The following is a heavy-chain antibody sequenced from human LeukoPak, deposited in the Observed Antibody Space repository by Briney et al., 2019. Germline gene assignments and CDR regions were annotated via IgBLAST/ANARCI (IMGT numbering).Heavy chain of an antibody. CDR1: GFTFSSYS. D-gene: IGHD5-18*01. CDR2: VSGSSRTI. J-gene: IGHJ3*02. V-gene: IGHV3-48*01. CDR3: ARDAAFSILRYSPSVVGYAFDI. Sequence: GGSLRLSCIVSGFTFSSYSMNWVRQAPGKGLEWVSYVSGSSRTIYYADSVKGRFTISRDNAKNSLYLQMNSLRAEDTAVYYCARDAAFSILRYSPSVVGYAFDIWGQGTMVTVSS.